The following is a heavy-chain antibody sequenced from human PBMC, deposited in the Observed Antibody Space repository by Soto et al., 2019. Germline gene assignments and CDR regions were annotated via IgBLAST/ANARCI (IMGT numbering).Heavy chain of an antibody. V-gene: IGHV1-69*12. CDR1: GGTFSSYA. CDR3: AREGGSGNYRYYAMDV. D-gene: IGHD3-10*01. CDR2: LIPIFGTA. J-gene: IGHJ6*02. Sequence: QVQLVQSGAEVKKPGSSVKVSCKASGGTFSSYAISWVRQAPGQGLEWMGGLIPIFGTANYAQKFQGRVTITADESTSTAYMELSRLRSEDTAVYYWAREGGSGNYRYYAMDVWGQGTTVTVSS.